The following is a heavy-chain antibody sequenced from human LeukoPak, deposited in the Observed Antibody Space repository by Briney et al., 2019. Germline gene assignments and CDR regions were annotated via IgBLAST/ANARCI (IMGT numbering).Heavy chain of an antibody. V-gene: IGHV3-69-1*01. D-gene: IGHD6-19*01. CDR2: IVGSSST. J-gene: IGHJ5*02. CDR3: ARGSDRVAVAGLNWFDP. CDR1: GFTFINAW. Sequence: PGGSLRLSCAASGFTFINAWMSWVRQAPGKGLEWVSSIVGSSSTYYADSLKGRFTISRDNAKNTLYLQMNSLRAEDTAVYYCARGSDRVAVAGLNWFDPWGQGTLVTVSS.